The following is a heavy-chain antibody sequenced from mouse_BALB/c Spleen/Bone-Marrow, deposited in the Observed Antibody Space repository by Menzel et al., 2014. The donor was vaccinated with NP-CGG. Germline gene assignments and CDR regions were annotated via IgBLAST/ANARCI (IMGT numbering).Heavy chain of an antibody. J-gene: IGHJ2*01. CDR2: ISNGGGST. CDR1: GFTFNDYY. V-gene: IGHV5-12*02. Sequence: EVMLVESGGGLVQPGGSLKLSCATSGFTFNDYYMYWVRQTPEKRLEWVAYISNGGGSTYYPDTVKGRFTISRDNAKNTLYLQMSRLKSEDTAMYYCARQGAYSYFDYWGQGTTLTVSS. D-gene: IGHD2-10*01. CDR3: ARQGAYSYFDY.